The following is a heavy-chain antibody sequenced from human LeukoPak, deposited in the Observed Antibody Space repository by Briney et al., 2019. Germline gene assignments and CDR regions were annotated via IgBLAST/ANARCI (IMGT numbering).Heavy chain of an antibody. CDR2: MYHGGST. Sequence: KPSETLSLTCTVSGYSIRSGYYWGWIRQPPGKGLEWIGSMYHGGSTYYNPSLRSRVTISVDTSKNQISLNLRSVTAADTAVYYCARVPGPNWFDPWGQGTLVTVSS. J-gene: IGHJ5*02. CDR3: ARVPGPNWFDP. CDR1: GYSIRSGYY. V-gene: IGHV4-38-2*02.